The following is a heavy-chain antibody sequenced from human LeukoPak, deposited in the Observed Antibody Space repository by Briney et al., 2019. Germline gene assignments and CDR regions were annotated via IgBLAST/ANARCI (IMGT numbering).Heavy chain of an antibody. D-gene: IGHD3-10*01. CDR2: ISSSSSYI. CDR3: ARAKPKNMVRGLIMRRESRYYFDY. V-gene: IGHV3-21*01. Sequence: GGSLRLSCEASGFSFSTFTMNWVRQAPGKGLEWVSSISSSSSYIYYADSVKGRFTISRDNAKNSLFLQMNSLRAEDTAVYYCARAKPKNMVRGLIMRRESRYYFDYWGQGTLVTVSS. CDR1: GFSFSTFT. J-gene: IGHJ4*02.